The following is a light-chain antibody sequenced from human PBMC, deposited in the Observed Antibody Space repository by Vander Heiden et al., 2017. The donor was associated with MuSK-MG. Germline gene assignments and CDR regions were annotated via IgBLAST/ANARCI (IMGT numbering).Light chain of an antibody. V-gene: IGLV2-23*02. CDR2: EVT. CDR1: SSDVGSYNL. Sequence: QSALTQPASVSGSPGQSITISCTGASSDVGSYNLVSWYQQHPGKAPKLMIYEVTKRPSGVSNRFSGSKSGNTASLTISGLQTEDEADYYCSSYAGSSTLLFGGGTQLTVL. CDR3: SSYAGSSTLL. J-gene: IGLJ2*01.